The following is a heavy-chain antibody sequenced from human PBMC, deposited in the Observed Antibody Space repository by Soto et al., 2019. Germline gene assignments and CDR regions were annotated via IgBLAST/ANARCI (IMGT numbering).Heavy chain of an antibody. D-gene: IGHD3-9*01. V-gene: IGHV4-59*01. CDR3: ARAQTDWSTSYFDN. J-gene: IGHJ4*02. Sequence: PLETLSLTCTVSGGSIGGYDVTLIRQPPGKGLEWIGYIYYSGSADYNPSLKSRVTISVDMSKNQFSLKLSSVTAADTAVYYCARAQTDWSTSYFDNWGQGALVTVSS. CDR1: GGSIGGYD. CDR2: IYYSGSA.